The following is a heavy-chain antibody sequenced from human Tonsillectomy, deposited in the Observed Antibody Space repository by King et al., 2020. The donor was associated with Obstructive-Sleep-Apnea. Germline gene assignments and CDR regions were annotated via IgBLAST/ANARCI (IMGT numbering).Heavy chain of an antibody. J-gene: IGHJ4*02. CDR3: ATVAVATATYYFDY. CDR1: GYTFTGYY. Sequence: QLVQSGAEVKKPGASVKVSCKASGYTFTGYYIHWVRQAPGHGLEWMGWINPNSGGTHYAQKFQGRVTMTRDKSISTAYMELSRLRSDDAAVYYCATVAVATATYYFDYWGQGTLVTVSS. V-gene: IGHV1-2*02. CDR2: INPNSGGT.